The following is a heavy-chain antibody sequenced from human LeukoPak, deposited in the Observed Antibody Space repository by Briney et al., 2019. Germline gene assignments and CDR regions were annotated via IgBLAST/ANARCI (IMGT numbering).Heavy chain of an antibody. CDR3: AKESDGDYDIDY. D-gene: IGHD4-17*01. V-gene: IGHV3-30-3*01. Sequence: GRSQRLSCAASEFTFNSFTMHWVRQPPGKGLEWVAFISADGSTKYYAESVKGRFTISRDNSKNTVYLQMNSLRAEDTAVYYCAKESDGDYDIDYWGQGTLVTVSS. CDR2: ISADGSTK. CDR1: EFTFNSFT. J-gene: IGHJ4*02.